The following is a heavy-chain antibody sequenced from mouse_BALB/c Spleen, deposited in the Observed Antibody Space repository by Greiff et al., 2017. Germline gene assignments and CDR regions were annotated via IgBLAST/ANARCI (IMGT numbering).Heavy chain of an antibody. V-gene: IGHV1-80*01. CDR3: ARRTTVVATNAMDY. D-gene: IGHD1-1*01. Sequence: QVQLQQPGAELVKPGASVKLSCKASGYTFTSYWMNWVKQRPGQGLEWIGQIYPGDGDTNYNGKFKGKATLTADKSSSTAYMELSSLTSEDSAVYYCARRTTVVATNAMDYWGQGTSVTVSS. CDR1: GYTFTSYW. CDR2: IYPGDGDT. J-gene: IGHJ4*01.